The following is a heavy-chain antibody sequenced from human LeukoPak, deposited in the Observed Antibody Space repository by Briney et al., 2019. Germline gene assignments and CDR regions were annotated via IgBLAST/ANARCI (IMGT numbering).Heavy chain of an antibody. D-gene: IGHD3-22*01. J-gene: IGHJ4*02. CDR2: ISSSGSTI. Sequence: GGSLRLSCAASGFTFSDYYMNWVRQAPGKGLEWVSYISSSGSTIYYADSVKGRFTISRDNAKNSLYLQMNSLRAEDTAVYYCAREYYDSSGYYKGLAYWGQGTLVTVSS. V-gene: IGHV3-11*04. CDR3: AREYYDSSGYYKGLAY. CDR1: GFTFSDYY.